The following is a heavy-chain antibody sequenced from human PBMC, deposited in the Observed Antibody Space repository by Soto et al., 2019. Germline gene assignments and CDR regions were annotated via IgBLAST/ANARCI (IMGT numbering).Heavy chain of an antibody. Sequence: ASVKVSCKXSGYTFTSYYMHWVRQAPGQGLEWMGIINPSGGSTSYAQKFQGRVTMTRDTSTSTVYMELSSLRSDDTAVYYCARDREDHDFWSGYFYYYYYGMDVWGQGTTVTVSS. CDR3: ARDREDHDFWSGYFYYYYYGMDV. D-gene: IGHD3-3*01. V-gene: IGHV1-46*01. J-gene: IGHJ6*02. CDR2: INPSGGST. CDR1: GYTFTSYY.